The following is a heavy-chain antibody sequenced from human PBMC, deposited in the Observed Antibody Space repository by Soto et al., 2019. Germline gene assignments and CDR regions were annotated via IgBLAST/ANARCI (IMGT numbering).Heavy chain of an antibody. D-gene: IGHD1-26*01. CDR3: ARAGESYNFDY. CDR1: GVSISSGGYS. J-gene: IGHJ4*02. V-gene: IGHV4-30-2*01. Sequence: ASVTLSLTCGVSGVSISSGGYSWSWIRQPPGKGLEWIGYIYHSGSTYYNPSLKSRVTISVDRSKNQFSLKLSSVTAADTAVYYCARAGESYNFDYWGQGTLVTVSS. CDR2: IYHSGST.